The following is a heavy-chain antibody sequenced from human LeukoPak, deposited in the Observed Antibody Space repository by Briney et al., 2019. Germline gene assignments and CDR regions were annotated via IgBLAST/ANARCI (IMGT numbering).Heavy chain of an antibody. D-gene: IGHD6-19*01. V-gene: IGHV4-34*01. CDR1: GGSISSYY. CDR3: ARAPGIAVAGAPNWFDP. J-gene: IGHJ5*02. Sequence: SETLSLTCTVSGGSISSYYWSWIRQPPGKGLEWIGEINHSGSTNYSPSLKSRVTISVDTSKNQFSLKLSSVTAADTAVYYCARAPGIAVAGAPNWFDPWGQGTLVTVSS. CDR2: INHSGST.